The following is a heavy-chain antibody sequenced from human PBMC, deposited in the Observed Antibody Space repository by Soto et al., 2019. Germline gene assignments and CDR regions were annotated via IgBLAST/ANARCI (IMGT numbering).Heavy chain of an antibody. CDR2: INPNSGGT. V-gene: IGHV1-2*02. D-gene: IGHD6-13*01. CDR3: EIRDSTSCSPDYYYYGLDV. Sequence: QVQLVQSGAEAKKPGTSVKVSCEASGDSFTAFYIHWVRQAPGQGLEWMGWINPNSGGTNYAQKFQGRVTMTWDTSIRTAYRGLSRLRSDDAAVNDCEIRDSTSCSPDYYYYGLDVSGRGTMVTVS. J-gene: IGHJ6*02. CDR1: GDSFTAFY.